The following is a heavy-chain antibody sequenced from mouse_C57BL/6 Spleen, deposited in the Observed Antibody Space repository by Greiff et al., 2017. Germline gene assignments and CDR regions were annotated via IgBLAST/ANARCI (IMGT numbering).Heavy chain of an antibody. CDR3: ARHYDRYYAMDY. J-gene: IGHJ4*01. CDR2: IWSDGST. CDR1: GFSLTSYG. V-gene: IGHV2-6-1*01. D-gene: IGHD2-12*01. Sequence: QVQLKESGPGLVAPSQSLSITCTVSGFSLTSYGVHWVRQPPGKGLEWLVVIWSDGSTTYNSALKSRLSISKDNSKSQVFLKMNSLQTDDTARYYCARHYDRYYAMDYWGQGTSVTVSS.